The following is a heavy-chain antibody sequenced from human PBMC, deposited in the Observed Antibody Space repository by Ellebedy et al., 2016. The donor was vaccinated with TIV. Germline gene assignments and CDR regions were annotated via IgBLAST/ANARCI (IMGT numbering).Heavy chain of an antibody. CDR2: ISSSSSTI. J-gene: IGHJ4*02. Sequence: GESLKISXAASGFTFSSYSMNWVRQAPGKGLEWVSYISSSSSTIYYADSVKGRFTISRDNAKNSLYLQMNSLRDEDTAVYYCARDKITMFNYWGQGTLVTVSS. CDR3: ARDKITMFNY. CDR1: GFTFSSYS. D-gene: IGHD3-10*02. V-gene: IGHV3-48*02.